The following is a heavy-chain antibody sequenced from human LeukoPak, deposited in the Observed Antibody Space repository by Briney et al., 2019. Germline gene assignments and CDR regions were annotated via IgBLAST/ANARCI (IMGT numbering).Heavy chain of an antibody. CDR1: GYTFTSYA. Sequence: ASVKVSCKASGYTFTSYAMHWVRQAPGQRLEWMGWINAGNGNTKYSQKFQGRVTITRDTSASTAYMELSSLRSEDTAVYYCARAPRIYYDGSGYYSWFDPWGQGTLVTVSS. D-gene: IGHD3-22*01. J-gene: IGHJ5*02. CDR3: ARAPRIYYDGSGYYSWFDP. CDR2: INAGNGNT. V-gene: IGHV1-3*01.